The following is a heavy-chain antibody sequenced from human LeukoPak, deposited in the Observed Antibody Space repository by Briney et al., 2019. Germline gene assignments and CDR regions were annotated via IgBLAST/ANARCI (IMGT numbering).Heavy chain of an antibody. J-gene: IGHJ4*02. CDR3: ARELLRGFDY. V-gene: IGHV4-34*01. CDR2: INHSGST. CDR1: GGSFSGYY. Sequence: SETLSLTCAVYGGSFSGYYWSWIRQPPGKGLEWIGEINHSGSTNYNPSLKSRVTISVDTSKNQFSLKLSSVTAADTAVYYCARELLRGFDYWGQGTLVTVSS. D-gene: IGHD3-10*01.